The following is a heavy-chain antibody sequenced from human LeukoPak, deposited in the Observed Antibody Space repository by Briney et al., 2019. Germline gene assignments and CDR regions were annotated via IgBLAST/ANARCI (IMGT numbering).Heavy chain of an antibody. V-gene: IGHV1-3*01. Sequence: ASVKVSCTASGYTFTSYAMHWVRQAPGQRLEWMGWINAGNGNTKYSQKFQGRVTITRDTSASTAYMELSSLRSEDTAVYYCARELRYSSSWEGLDYWGQGTLVTVSS. D-gene: IGHD6-13*01. J-gene: IGHJ4*02. CDR3: ARELRYSSSWEGLDY. CDR1: GYTFTSYA. CDR2: INAGNGNT.